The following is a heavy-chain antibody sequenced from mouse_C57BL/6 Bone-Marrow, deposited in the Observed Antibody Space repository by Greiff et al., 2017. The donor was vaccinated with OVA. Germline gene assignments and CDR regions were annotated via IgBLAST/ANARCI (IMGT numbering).Heavy chain of an antibody. CDR3: ARGGYGNYFDY. J-gene: IGHJ2*01. D-gene: IGHD2-10*02. CDR1: GYTFTDYY. CDR2: INPYNGGT. V-gene: IGHV1-19*01. Sequence: VQLQQSGPVLVKPGASVKMSCKASGYTFTDYYMNWVKQSHGKSLEWIGVINPYNGGTSYNQKFKGKATLTVDKSSSTAYMELSRLTSDDSAVYYCARGGYGNYFDYWGQGTTLTVSS.